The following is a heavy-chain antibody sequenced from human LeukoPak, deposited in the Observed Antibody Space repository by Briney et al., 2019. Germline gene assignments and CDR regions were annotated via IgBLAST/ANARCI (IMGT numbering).Heavy chain of an antibody. CDR1: GYTLTELS. CDR2: FDPEDGET. CDR3: ATVVVRTTGDYQGPFDY. J-gene: IGHJ4*02. Sequence: ASVKVSCKVSGYTLTELSMHWVRQAPGKGLEWMGGFDPEDGETIYAQNFQGRVTMTEDTSTDTAYMELSSLRSEDTAVYYCATVVVRTTGDYQGPFDYWGQGTPVTVSS. D-gene: IGHD4-17*01. V-gene: IGHV1-24*01.